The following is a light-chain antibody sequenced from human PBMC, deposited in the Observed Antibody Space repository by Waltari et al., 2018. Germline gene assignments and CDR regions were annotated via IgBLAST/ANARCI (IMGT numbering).Light chain of an antibody. CDR1: KSVSVY. Sequence: IALTQSPATLSLSPGERATLSCRANKSVSVYLAWYQHKPGQAPRLLINDTSNRATDIPARFSGSWSETDFTLTISSLEPEDFAVDYCQQRNNWPLSFGGGTKVEIK. CDR3: QQRNNWPLS. CDR2: DTS. J-gene: IGKJ4*01. V-gene: IGKV3-11*01.